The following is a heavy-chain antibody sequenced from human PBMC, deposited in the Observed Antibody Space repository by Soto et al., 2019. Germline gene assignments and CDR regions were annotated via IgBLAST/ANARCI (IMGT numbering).Heavy chain of an antibody. CDR1: GFTFSSYG. J-gene: IGHJ3*02. D-gene: IGHD6-13*01. V-gene: IGHV3-33*01. CDR2: IWYDGSNK. CDR3: ARDGDIAAAGTSAFDI. Sequence: VGSLRLSCAASGFTFSSYGMHWVRQAPGKGLEWVAVIWYDGSNKYYADSVKGRFTISRDNSKNTLYLQMNSLRAEDTAVYYCARDGDIAAAGTSAFDIWGQGTMVTVSS.